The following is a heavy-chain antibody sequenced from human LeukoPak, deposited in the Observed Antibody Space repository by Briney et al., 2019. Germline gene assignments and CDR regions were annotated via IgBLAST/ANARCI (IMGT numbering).Heavy chain of an antibody. CDR3: ASTEWNYAR. Sequence: SETLTLTCTVSGGSISSYYWSWFRQPPGKGLEWIGYIHYSGSTNYNPSHRRRVAVSVDASTNQSSLRLSSVTAADTAVYYCASTEWNYARWGQGTLVTVSS. CDR2: IHYSGST. CDR1: GGSISSYY. V-gene: IGHV4-59*08. J-gene: IGHJ4*02. D-gene: IGHD1-7*01.